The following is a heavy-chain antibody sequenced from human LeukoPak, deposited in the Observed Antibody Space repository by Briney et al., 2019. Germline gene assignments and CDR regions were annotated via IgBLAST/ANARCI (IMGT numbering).Heavy chain of an antibody. Sequence: GGSLRLSCAASGFTFDGHAMSWVRQAPGKGLEWVSGISWNGGDIGYADSVKGRFSISRDNAKNTLYLEMNSLRTDDTALYFCARDVWRRAFYYAMDVWGPGTTVAVSS. J-gene: IGHJ6*02. CDR2: ISWNGGDI. CDR3: ARDVWRRAFYYAMDV. V-gene: IGHV3-20*04. D-gene: IGHD2-21*01. CDR1: GFTFDGHA.